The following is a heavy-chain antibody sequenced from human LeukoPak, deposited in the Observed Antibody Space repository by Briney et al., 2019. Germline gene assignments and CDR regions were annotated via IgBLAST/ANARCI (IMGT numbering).Heavy chain of an antibody. CDR1: GFTFSGSA. Sequence: AGSLKLSCAASGFTFSGSAMHWVPQASGKGREWVRRNRIKAHSYATEYGASVKDRFTISRDDSQNTAFLQMNSLKTEDTAVYYCARRSPVGENWFDPWGQGTLVTVSS. V-gene: IGHV3-73*01. D-gene: IGHD2-2*01. CDR2: NRIKAHSYAT. CDR3: ARRSPVGENWFDP. J-gene: IGHJ5*02.